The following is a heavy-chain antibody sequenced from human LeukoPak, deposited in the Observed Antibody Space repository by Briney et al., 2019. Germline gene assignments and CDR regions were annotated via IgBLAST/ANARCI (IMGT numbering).Heavy chain of an antibody. CDR3: ARLVTRLLWFGEFPW. Sequence: PSETLSLTCTVSGGSISSSSYYWGWIRQPPGKGLEWIGSIYYSGGTYYNPSLKSRVTISVDTSKNQFSLKLSSVTAADTAVYYCARLVTRLLWFGEFPWWGQGTLVTVSS. CDR2: IYYSGGT. J-gene: IGHJ4*02. V-gene: IGHV4-39*01. D-gene: IGHD3-10*01. CDR1: GGSISSSSYY.